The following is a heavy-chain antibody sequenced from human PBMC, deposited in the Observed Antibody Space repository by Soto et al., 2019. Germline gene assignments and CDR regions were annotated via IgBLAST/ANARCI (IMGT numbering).Heavy chain of an antibody. D-gene: IGHD3-22*01. V-gene: IGHV3-53*01. J-gene: IGHJ6*02. CDR1: GFTVSSNY. CDR2: IYSGGST. Sequence: GGSLRLSCAASGFTVSSNYMSWVRQAPGKGLEWVSVIYSGGSTYYADSVKGRFTISRDNSKNTLYLQMNSLRAEDTAVYYCARDANYYDSSGQYYYYYGMDVWGQGTTVTVSS. CDR3: ARDANYYDSSGQYYYYYGMDV.